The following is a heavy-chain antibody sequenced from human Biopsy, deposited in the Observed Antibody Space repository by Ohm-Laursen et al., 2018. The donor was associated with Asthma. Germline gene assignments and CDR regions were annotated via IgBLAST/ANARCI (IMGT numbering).Heavy chain of an antibody. CDR2: IYSGGTS. CDR3: ARGDSSNWSHYYFDY. J-gene: IGHJ4*02. Sequence: SLRRSCSASGFAVSRDHMFWVRQAPGKGPEWVSVIYSGGTSHTADSVRGRFTISRDYSKNTLYLQMHSLRAEDTAVYYCARGDSSNWSHYYFDYWGQGTLVTVSS. CDR1: GFAVSRDH. V-gene: IGHV3-53*01. D-gene: IGHD3-22*01.